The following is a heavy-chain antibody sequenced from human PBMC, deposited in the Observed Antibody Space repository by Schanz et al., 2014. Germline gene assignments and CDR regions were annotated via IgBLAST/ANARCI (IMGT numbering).Heavy chain of an antibody. CDR3: AKDGPGGSGSYSADGGMDV. V-gene: IGHV4-31*03. CDR1: GASISSGGYY. J-gene: IGHJ6*02. D-gene: IGHD3-10*01. CDR2: ISYSGST. Sequence: QVQLQESGPGLVKPSQTLSLTCTVSGASISSGGYYWDWIRLLPGKGLEWIGYISYSGSTSFNPSLKSRLTMSVDTSKNQFSLRLSSVTAADTAVYYCAKDGPGGSGSYSADGGMDVWGQGTTVTVSS.